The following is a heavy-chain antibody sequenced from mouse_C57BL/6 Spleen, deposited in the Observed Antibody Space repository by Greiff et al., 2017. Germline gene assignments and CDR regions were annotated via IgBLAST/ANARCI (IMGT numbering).Heavy chain of an antibody. CDR2: IDPSDSET. CDR3: ARSLANWDGFDY. J-gene: IGHJ2*01. V-gene: IGHV1-52*01. CDR1: GYTFTSYW. D-gene: IGHD4-1*01. Sequence: QVQLQQPGAELVRPGSSVKLSCKASGYTFTSYWMHWVKQRPIQGLEWIGNIDPSDSETHYNQKFKDKATLTVDKSSSTAYMQLSSLTSEDSAVYYCARSLANWDGFDYWGPGTTLPVSS.